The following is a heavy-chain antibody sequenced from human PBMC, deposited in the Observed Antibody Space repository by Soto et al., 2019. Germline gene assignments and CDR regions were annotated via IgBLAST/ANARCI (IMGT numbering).Heavy chain of an antibody. CDR2: ISSSSSTI. CDR1: GFTFSSYS. Sequence: GGSLRLSCAASGFTFSSYSMNWVRQAPGKGLEWVSYISSSSSTIYYADSVKGRFTISRDNAKNSLYLQMNSLRDEDTAVYYCAEADYGILGRWGQGTLVTVSA. D-gene: IGHD4-17*01. CDR3: AEADYGILGR. J-gene: IGHJ4*02. V-gene: IGHV3-48*02.